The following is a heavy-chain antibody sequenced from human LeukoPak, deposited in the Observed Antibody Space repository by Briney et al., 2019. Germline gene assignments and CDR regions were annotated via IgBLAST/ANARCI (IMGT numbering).Heavy chain of an antibody. CDR3: ARREIGDGYNYYFDY. V-gene: IGHV1-69*05. D-gene: IGHD5-24*01. CDR1: GGTFSSYA. Sequence: SVKASCKASGGTFSSYAISWVRQAPGQGLEWMGRIIPIFGTANYAQKFPGRVTITTDESTSTAYMELSSLRSEDTAVYYCARREIGDGYNYYFDYWGQGTLVTVSS. CDR2: IIPIFGTA. J-gene: IGHJ4*02.